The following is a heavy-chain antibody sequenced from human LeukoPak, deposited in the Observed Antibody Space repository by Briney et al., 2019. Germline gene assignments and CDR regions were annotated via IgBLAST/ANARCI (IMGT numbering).Heavy chain of an antibody. V-gene: IGHV4-59*01. CDR2: IYYSGST. D-gene: IGHD5-18*01. Sequence: SETLSLTCTVSGGSISSYYWSWIRQPPGKGLEWIGYIYYSGSTNYNPSLKSRVTISVDTSKNQFSLKLSSVTAADTAVYYCAGVGSYDPTPWGQGTLVTVSS. J-gene: IGHJ5*02. CDR3: AGVGSYDPTP. CDR1: GGSISSYY.